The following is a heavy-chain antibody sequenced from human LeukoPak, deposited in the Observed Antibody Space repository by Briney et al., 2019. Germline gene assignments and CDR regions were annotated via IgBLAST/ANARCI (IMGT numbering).Heavy chain of an antibody. CDR1: GYTFTSYY. CDR3: ASIAAAGSDFDY. D-gene: IGHD6-13*01. J-gene: IGHJ4*02. CDR2: INPSGGST. V-gene: IGHV1-46*01. Sequence: ASVKVSCKASGYTFTSYYMHWVRQAPGQGLEWMGIINPSGGSTSYAQKFQGRVTMTRDTSTSTVYMELSSLRSEDTAAYFCASIAAAGSDFDYWGQGTLVTVSS.